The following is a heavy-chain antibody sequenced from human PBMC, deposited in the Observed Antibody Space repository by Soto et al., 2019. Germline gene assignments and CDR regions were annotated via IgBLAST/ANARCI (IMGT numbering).Heavy chain of an antibody. V-gene: IGHV3-33*01. CDR3: ARDRVLGGGQQLVRLAY. CDR1: GFTFSSYG. Sequence: QVQLVESGGGVVQPGRSLRLSCAASGFTFSSYGMHWVRQAPGKGLEWVAVIWYDGSNKYYADSVKGRFTISRDNSKKTLDLQMNSLRAEDTAVYYCARDRVLGGGQQLVRLAYWGQGTLVTVSS. D-gene: IGHD6-13*01. CDR2: IWYDGSNK. J-gene: IGHJ4*02.